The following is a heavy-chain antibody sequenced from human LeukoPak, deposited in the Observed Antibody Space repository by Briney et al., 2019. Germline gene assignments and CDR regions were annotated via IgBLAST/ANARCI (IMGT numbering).Heavy chain of an antibody. J-gene: IGHJ3*02. V-gene: IGHV3-21*01. Sequence: GGSLRLSCAASGFTFSSYSMNWVRQAPGKGLEWVSSISSSSSYIYYADSVKGRFTISRDNAKNSLYLQMNSLRAEDTAVYYCAKASTGATRGALDIWGQGTMVTVSS. D-gene: IGHD1-26*01. CDR3: AKASTGATRGALDI. CDR2: ISSSSSYI. CDR1: GFTFSSYS.